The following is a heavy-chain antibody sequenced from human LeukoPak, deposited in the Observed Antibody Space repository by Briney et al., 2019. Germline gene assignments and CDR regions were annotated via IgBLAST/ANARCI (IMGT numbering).Heavy chain of an antibody. D-gene: IGHD6-6*01. Sequence: SATLSLTCTVSGGSISSYYWSWIRQPPGKGLEWIGYIYYSGSTNYNPSLKSRVTISVDTSKNQFSLKLSSVTAADTAVYYCARGPFSSSSEAAFDYWGQGTLVTVSS. CDR1: GGSISSYY. V-gene: IGHV4-59*01. CDR2: IYYSGST. CDR3: ARGPFSSSSEAAFDY. J-gene: IGHJ4*02.